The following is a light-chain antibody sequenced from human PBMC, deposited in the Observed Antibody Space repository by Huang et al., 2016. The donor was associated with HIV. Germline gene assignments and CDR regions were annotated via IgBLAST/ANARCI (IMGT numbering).Light chain of an antibody. CDR2: LGA. V-gene: IGKV2-28*01. Sequence: EIVMTQSPLSLPVTPGEPASISCRSSQSLLHSNGYNYLDWYRQKPGQSPQLLIYLGANRASGVPDRVSGSGSGTDFTLKISRVEAEDVGIYYCMQALQTPVFGPGTRVDIK. CDR1: QSLLHSNGYNY. CDR3: MQALQTPV. J-gene: IGKJ3*01.